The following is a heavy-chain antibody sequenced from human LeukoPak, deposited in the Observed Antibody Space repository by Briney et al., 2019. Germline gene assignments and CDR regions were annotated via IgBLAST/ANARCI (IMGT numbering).Heavy chain of an antibody. J-gene: IGHJ4*02. D-gene: IGHD1-26*01. V-gene: IGHV3-64D*09. Sequence: GGSLRLSCSASGFTFSSSAMHWVRQAPGKGLEYVSGINDNGRATHYGDSLKGRFTISRDNFKNTLYLQMSTLTTEDTAIYYCVNDVSGSYTFDYWGQGTLVTVSS. CDR2: INDNGRAT. CDR1: GFTFSSSA. CDR3: VNDVSGSYTFDY.